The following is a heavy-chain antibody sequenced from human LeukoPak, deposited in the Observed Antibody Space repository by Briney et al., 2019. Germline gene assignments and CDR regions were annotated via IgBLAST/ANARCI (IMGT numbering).Heavy chain of an antibody. J-gene: IGHJ4*02. CDR2: IWYDGSNK. CDR3: AKGDDYGDYVYADY. Sequence: GGSLRLSCAEPGFTFRSSGTHWVRQAPGRGLEWGAVIWYDGSNKYYAHSVKGRFTISRDNSKNTLYLQMNSLRAEDTAVYYCAKGDDYGDYVYADYWGQGTLVTVSS. CDR1: GFTFRSSG. V-gene: IGHV3-33*06. D-gene: IGHD4-17*01.